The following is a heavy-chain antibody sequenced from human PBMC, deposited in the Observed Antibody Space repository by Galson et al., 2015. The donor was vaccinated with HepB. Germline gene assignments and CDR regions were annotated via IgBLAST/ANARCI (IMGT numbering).Heavy chain of an antibody. V-gene: IGHV3-64D*06. Sequence: SLRLSCAASGFTFGSYAMHWVRQAPGKGLEYVSAISSNGGSTYYADSVKGRFTISRDNSKNTLYLQMSGLRAEDTAVYYCVPPLITIPGWGQGTLVTVSS. CDR1: GFTFGSYA. CDR2: ISSNGGST. CDR3: VPPLITIPG. D-gene: IGHD3-3*01. J-gene: IGHJ4*02.